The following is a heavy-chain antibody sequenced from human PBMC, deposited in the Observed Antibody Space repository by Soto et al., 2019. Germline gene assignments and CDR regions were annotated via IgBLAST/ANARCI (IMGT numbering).Heavy chain of an antibody. CDR3: ARPAYGSYYYYMDV. CDR1: GFTFSSYA. Sequence: GGSLRLSCAASGFTFSSYAMSWVRQAPGKGLEWVSAISGSGGSTYYADSVKGRFTISRDNSKNTLYLQMNSLRAEDTAVYYCARPAYGSYYYYMDVWGKGTTVTVSS. CDR2: ISGSGGST. J-gene: IGHJ6*03. V-gene: IGHV3-23*01. D-gene: IGHD2-21*01.